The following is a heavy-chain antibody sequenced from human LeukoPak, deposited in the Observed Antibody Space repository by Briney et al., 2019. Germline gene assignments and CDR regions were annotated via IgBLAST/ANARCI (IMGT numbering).Heavy chain of an antibody. CDR2: ISYDGSNK. V-gene: IGHV3-30*04. CDR1: GFTFSSYA. Sequence: QPGRSLRLFCAASGFTFSSYAMHWVRQAPGKGLEWVAVISYDGSNKYYADSVKGRFTISRDNSKNTLYLQMNSLRAEDTAVYYCAREARYFDWLNSIPSHFDYWGQGTLVTVSS. J-gene: IGHJ4*02. D-gene: IGHD3-9*01. CDR3: AREARYFDWLNSIPSHFDY.